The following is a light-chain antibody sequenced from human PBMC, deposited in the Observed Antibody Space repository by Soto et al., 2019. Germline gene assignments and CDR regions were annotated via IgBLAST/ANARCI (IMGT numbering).Light chain of an antibody. CDR3: QQSYNTPIT. Sequence: DIQMTQSPSSLSASVGDRATITCRASQSISSYLNWYQQKPGKAPKLLIYAASSLQSGVPSRFSGSGSGTDFTLTISSLQPEDFATYYCQQSYNTPITFGQGTRLEIK. CDR1: QSISSY. CDR2: AAS. V-gene: IGKV1-39*01. J-gene: IGKJ5*01.